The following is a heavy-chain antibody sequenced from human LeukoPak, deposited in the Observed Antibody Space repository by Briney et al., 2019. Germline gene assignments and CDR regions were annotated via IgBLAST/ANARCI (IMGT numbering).Heavy chain of an antibody. CDR1: GHTFTSYG. D-gene: IGHD6-25*01. Sequence: GASVKVSCKASGHTFTSYGISWVRQAPGQGLEWMGWINPNINGTNYAQKFQGRVTMTGDRSISTAYMELSRLRSDDTAVYYCARERTPGSGYGVDYWGQGTVVTVSS. CDR2: INPNINGT. V-gene: IGHV1-2*02. J-gene: IGHJ4*02. CDR3: ARERTPGSGYGVDY.